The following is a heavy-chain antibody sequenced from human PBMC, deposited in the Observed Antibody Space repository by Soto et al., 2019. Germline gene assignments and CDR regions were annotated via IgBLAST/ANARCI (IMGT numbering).Heavy chain of an antibody. CDR2: ISWNSGSI. J-gene: IGHJ6*03. Sequence: GGSLRLSCAASGFIFDAFAMHWVRQAPGKGLEWVSGISWNSGSIGYADSVKGRFTISRDNAKNSLYLQMNSLRPDDTALYYCAKDNGGGGGRYSYYYMDVWGKGTTVTVSS. CDR1: GFIFDAFA. V-gene: IGHV3-9*01. CDR3: AKDNGGGGGRYSYYYMDV. D-gene: IGHD3-10*01.